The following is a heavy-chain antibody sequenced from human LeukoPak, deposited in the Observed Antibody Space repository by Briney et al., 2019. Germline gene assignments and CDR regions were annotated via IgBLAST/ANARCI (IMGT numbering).Heavy chain of an antibody. CDR1: GGSISSGGYY. V-gene: IGHV4-31*03. CDR2: IYYSGST. Sequence: PSQTLSLTCTVSGGSISSGGYYWSWIRQHPGKGLEWIGYIYYSGSTYYNPSLKSRVTISVDKSKNQFSLKLSSVTAADTAVYYCARVEYYYDSSGYYYFLDYWGQGTLVTVSS. D-gene: IGHD3-22*01. J-gene: IGHJ4*02. CDR3: ARVEYYYDSSGYYYFLDY.